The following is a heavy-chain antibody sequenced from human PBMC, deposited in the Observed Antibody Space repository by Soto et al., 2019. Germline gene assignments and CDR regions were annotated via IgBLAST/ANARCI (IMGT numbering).Heavy chain of an antibody. CDR1: GYTFTSYA. D-gene: IGHD6-13*01. J-gene: IGHJ2*01. CDR2: INAGNGNT. CDR3: ARDVAAAGRLWYFDL. V-gene: IGHV1-3*01. Sequence: QVQLVQSGAEVKKPGASVKVSCKASGYTFTSYAMHWVRQAPGQRLEWMGWINAGNGNTKYPQKFQGRVTITRDTSASTAYMELSSLRSEDTAVYYCARDVAAAGRLWYFDLWGRGTLVTVSS.